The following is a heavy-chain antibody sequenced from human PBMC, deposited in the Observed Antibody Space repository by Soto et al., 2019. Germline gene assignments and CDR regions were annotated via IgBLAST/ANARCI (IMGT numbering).Heavy chain of an antibody. Sequence: SDTLSLTCAVYGGSFSGYYWSWIRQPPGKGLEWIGEINHSGSTNYNPSLKSRVTISADTSKNQFSLKLSSVTAADTAVYYCARGGTYTAMPKGTLAYWGQGTLVTVSS. D-gene: IGHD5-18*01. V-gene: IGHV4-34*01. CDR3: ARGGTYTAMPKGTLAY. CDR2: INHSGST. J-gene: IGHJ4*02. CDR1: GGSFSGYY.